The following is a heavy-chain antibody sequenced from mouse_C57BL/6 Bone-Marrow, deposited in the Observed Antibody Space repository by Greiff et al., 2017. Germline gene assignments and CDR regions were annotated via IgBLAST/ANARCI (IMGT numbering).Heavy chain of an antibody. CDR2: IYPGDGDT. V-gene: IGHV1-82*01. CDR1: GYAFSSSW. Sequence: VQLQQSGPELVKPGASVKISCKASGYAFSSSWMNWVKQRPGKGLEWIGRIYPGDGDTNYNGKFKGKATLTADKSSSTAYMQLSSLTSEDSAVYFCASSGDYDCYYGGYFDVWGTGTTVTVSS. J-gene: IGHJ1*03. D-gene: IGHD2-3*01. CDR3: ASSGDYDCYYGGYFDV.